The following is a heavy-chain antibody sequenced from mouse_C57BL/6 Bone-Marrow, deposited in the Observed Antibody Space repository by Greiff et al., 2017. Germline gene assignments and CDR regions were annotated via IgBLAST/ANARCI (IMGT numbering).Heavy chain of an antibody. CDR3: AREWYYYGSSPYYYAMDY. CDR1: GYTFTSYG. Sequence: VQLQQSGAELARPGASVKLSCKASGYTFTSYGISWVKQRTGQGLEWIGEIYPRSGNTYYNEKFKGQATLTADKSSSTAYMELRSLTSEDSAVYFCAREWYYYGSSPYYYAMDYWGQGTSVTVSS. CDR2: IYPRSGNT. D-gene: IGHD1-1*01. V-gene: IGHV1-81*01. J-gene: IGHJ4*01.